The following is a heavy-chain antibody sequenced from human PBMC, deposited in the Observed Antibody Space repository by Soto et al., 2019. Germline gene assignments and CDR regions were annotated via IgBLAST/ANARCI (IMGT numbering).Heavy chain of an antibody. D-gene: IGHD3-10*01. J-gene: IGHJ4*02. V-gene: IGHV1-2*02. CDR3: ARELSYYYGSGSYLHYFDY. Sequence: QVQLVQSGAEVKKPGASVKVSCKASGYTFTGYYMHWVRQAAGQGLEWMGWINPNSGGTNYAQKFQGRVTMTRDTSISTAYMELSRLRSDDTAVYYCARELSYYYGSGSYLHYFDYWGQGTLVTVSS. CDR1: GYTFTGYY. CDR2: INPNSGGT.